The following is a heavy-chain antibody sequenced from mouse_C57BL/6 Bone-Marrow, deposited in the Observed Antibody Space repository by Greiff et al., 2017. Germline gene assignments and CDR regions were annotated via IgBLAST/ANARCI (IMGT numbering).Heavy chain of an antibody. CDR3: ARSGATRAWFAY. D-gene: IGHD6-1*01. CDR1: GYTFTSYW. V-gene: IGHV1-50*01. J-gene: IGHJ3*01. Sequence: QVQLQQPGAELVKPEASVKLSCKASGYTFTSYWMQWVKQRPGQGLEWIGEIDPSDSYTNYNQKFKGKATLTVDTSSSTAYMQLSSLTSEDSAVYYCARSGATRAWFAYWGQGTLVTVSA. CDR2: IDPSDSYT.